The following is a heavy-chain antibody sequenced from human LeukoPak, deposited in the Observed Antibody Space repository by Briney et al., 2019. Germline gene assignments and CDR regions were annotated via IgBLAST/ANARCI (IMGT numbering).Heavy chain of an antibody. J-gene: IGHJ5*02. CDR2: SGSGGGT. V-gene: IGHV3-23*01. CDR3: ANMGSGWYVAS. CDR1: GFSFNSYS. Sequence: GGSLRLSCAASGFSFNSYSMNWVRQAPGKGLEWVSSSGSGGGTFYGDSVKGRFSISRDNSKNTLYLQMISLRAEDTAVYYCANMGSGWYVASWGQGTLVTVSS. D-gene: IGHD6-19*01.